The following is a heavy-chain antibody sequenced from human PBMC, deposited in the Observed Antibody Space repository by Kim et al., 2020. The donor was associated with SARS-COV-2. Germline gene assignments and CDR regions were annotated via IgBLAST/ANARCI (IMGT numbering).Heavy chain of an antibody. V-gene: IGHV3-30*04. D-gene: IGHD3-10*01. J-gene: IGHJ4*02. CDR2: ISCDGSNK. CDR3: ARAGGVWLGGLLDDY. CDR1: GFTFSSYS. Sequence: GGSLRLYCAASGFTFSSYSMHWVRQAPGKGLEWVSVISCDGSNKYYADSVNGRFTISRDNSKNTLYLQMNSLRAEDTAVYYCARAGGVWLGGLLDDYWGQEALAPASS.